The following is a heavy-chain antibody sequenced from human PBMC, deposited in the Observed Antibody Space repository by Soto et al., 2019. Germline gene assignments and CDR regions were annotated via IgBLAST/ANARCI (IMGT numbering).Heavy chain of an antibody. CDR1: RHRLTILL. V-gene: IGHV5-51*01. CDR2: IYPGDSDT. J-gene: IGHJ3*02. D-gene: IGHD4-4*01. Sequence: GEALKISCKGFRHRLTILLIRWVRHLPGKCLEWMGIIYPGDSDTRYSPSFQGQVTISAVKSISTAYLQWSSLKASVTAMYYCASSTVTAPMGAFDIWGQGTMVTVSS. CDR3: ASSTVTAPMGAFDI.